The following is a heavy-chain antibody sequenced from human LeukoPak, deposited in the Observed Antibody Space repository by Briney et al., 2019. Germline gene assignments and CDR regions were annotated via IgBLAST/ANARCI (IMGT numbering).Heavy chain of an antibody. CDR1: GFTFSNYA. Sequence: GGSLRLSCAASGFTFSNYAMSWVRQAPGKGLEWVSSISSSSSYIYYADSVKGRFTISRDNAKNSLYLQMNSLRAEDTAVYYCAREPRVGYCSSTSCYLAYWGQGTLVTVSS. V-gene: IGHV3-21*01. CDR3: AREPRVGYCSSTSCYLAY. CDR2: ISSSSSYI. D-gene: IGHD2-2*01. J-gene: IGHJ4*02.